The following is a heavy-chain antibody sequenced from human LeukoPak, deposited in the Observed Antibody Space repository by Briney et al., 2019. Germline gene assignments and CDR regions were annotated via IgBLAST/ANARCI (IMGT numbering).Heavy chain of an antibody. CDR3: AKGSGSGWYGWFAP. D-gene: IGHD6-19*01. Sequence: GGSLRLSCAASGFNFSNYWIHWVRQAPGKGLVWVSRINSDGSRTSYADSVKGRFTISRDNSKNTFYLQMNSLRADDTAVYYCAKGSGSGWYGWFAPWGQGTLVTVSS. J-gene: IGHJ5*02. V-gene: IGHV3-74*01. CDR1: GFNFSNYW. CDR2: INSDGSRT.